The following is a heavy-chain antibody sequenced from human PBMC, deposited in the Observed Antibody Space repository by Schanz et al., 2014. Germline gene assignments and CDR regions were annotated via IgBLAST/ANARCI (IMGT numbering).Heavy chain of an antibody. J-gene: IGHJ6*02. CDR3: VKDLQRELLRDDHYYGMDV. V-gene: IGHV3-33*06. Sequence: VQLVESGGGLVQPGGSLRLSCAASGFTVSNSYIHWVRQAPGKGLEWVAVVCYDGSKKYYADSVKGRFTTSRDNSKNTMYLQMNSLRAEDTAVYYCVKDLQRELLRDDHYYGMDVWGQGTTVTVSS. CDR2: VCYDGSKK. CDR1: GFTVSNSY. D-gene: IGHD1-26*01.